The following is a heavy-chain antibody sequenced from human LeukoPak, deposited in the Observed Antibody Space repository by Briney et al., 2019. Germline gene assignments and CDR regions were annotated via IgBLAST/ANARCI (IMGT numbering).Heavy chain of an antibody. J-gene: IGHJ4*02. V-gene: IGHV3-20*04. CDR1: GFTFDDYG. CDR3: ARKGGKYYGGLDY. D-gene: IGHD4-23*01. CDR2: IDWNGGST. Sequence: GGSLRLSCAASGFTFDDYGMSWVRQFSGKGLEWVSGIDWNGGSTGYADSVKGRFTISRDNAKNSLYLQMNNLRPEDPALYYCARKGGKYYGGLDYWGQGTLVTVSS.